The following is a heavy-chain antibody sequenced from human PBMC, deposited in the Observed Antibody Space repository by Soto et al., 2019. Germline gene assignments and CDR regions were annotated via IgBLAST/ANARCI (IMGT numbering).Heavy chain of an antibody. D-gene: IGHD2-21*02. Sequence: GESLKISCKGSGYSFTSYWIGWVRQMPGKGLEWMGIIYPGDSDTRYSPSFQGQVTISADKSISTAYLQWSSLKASDTAMYYCARHGTTHCISFRGDCYSDYWGQGTLVTVSS. CDR2: IYPGDSDT. CDR3: ARHGTTHCISFRGDCYSDY. J-gene: IGHJ4*02. V-gene: IGHV5-51*01. CDR1: GYSFTSYW.